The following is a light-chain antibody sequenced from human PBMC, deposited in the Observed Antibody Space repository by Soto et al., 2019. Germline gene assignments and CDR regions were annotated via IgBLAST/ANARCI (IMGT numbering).Light chain of an antibody. CDR1: SSDVGFYNY. CDR3: CSYTTSSTRV. Sequence: ALTQPASVSGSPGQSIAISCTGSSSDVGFYNYISWYQQHPGKVPKLIIYEVTNRPSGVSNRFSGSKSGNTASLTISGLQAEDEADYYCCSYTTSSTRVFGTGTKVTVL. V-gene: IGLV2-14*01. J-gene: IGLJ1*01. CDR2: EVT.